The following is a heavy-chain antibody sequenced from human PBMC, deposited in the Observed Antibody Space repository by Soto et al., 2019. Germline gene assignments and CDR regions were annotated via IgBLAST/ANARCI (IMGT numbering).Heavy chain of an antibody. V-gene: IGHV3-30-3*01. CDR1: GFTFSSYA. D-gene: IGHD5-12*01. CDR3: ARGRDGYNYGY. CDR2: ISYDGSNK. Sequence: RRLSCAASGFTFSSYAMHWVRQAPGKGLEWVAVISYDGSNKYYADSVKGRFTISRDNSKNTLYLQMNSLRAEDTAVYYCARGRDGYNYGYWGQGTLVTVSS. J-gene: IGHJ4*02.